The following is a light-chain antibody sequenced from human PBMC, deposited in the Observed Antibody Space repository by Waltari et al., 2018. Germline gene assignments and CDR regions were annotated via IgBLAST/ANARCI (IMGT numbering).Light chain of an antibody. CDR1: QDISNY. V-gene: IGKV1-33*01. J-gene: IGKJ5*01. CDR3: QQYDNLPIT. CDR2: DAS. Sequence: DIQMTQSPSALSASVRDRVTITCQASQDISNYLNWYQQKPWKAPKLLIYDASNLETGVPSRFSGSGSGTDFTFTISSLQPEDIATYYCQQYDNLPITFGQGTRLEIK.